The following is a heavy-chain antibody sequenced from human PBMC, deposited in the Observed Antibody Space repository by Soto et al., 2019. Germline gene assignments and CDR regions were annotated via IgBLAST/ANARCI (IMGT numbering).Heavy chain of an antibody. J-gene: IGHJ6*02. Sequence: QVQLVQSGAEVKKPGSSVKVSCKASGGTFSSYAISWVRQAPGQGLEWMGGIIPIFGTANYAQKFQGRVTITADESTSTAYMELSSLRSEYTAVYYCARLPGYAIKVWGGMDVWGQGTTVTVSS. CDR1: GGTFSSYA. CDR2: IIPIFGTA. CDR3: ARLPGYAIKVWGGMDV. D-gene: IGHD2-8*01. V-gene: IGHV1-69*01.